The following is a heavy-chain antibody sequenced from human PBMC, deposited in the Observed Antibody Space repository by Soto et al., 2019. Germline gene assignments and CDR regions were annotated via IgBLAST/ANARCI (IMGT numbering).Heavy chain of an antibody. Sequence: ASVKVSCKASGYTFTSYGISWVRQAPGQWLEWMGWISAYNGNTNYAQKLQGRVTMTTDTSTSTAYMELRSLRSDDTAVYYCARDGKWFGELLYTGDYWGQGTLVTVSS. CDR2: ISAYNGNT. CDR3: ARDGKWFGELLYTGDY. V-gene: IGHV1-18*01. J-gene: IGHJ4*02. CDR1: GYTFTSYG. D-gene: IGHD3-10*01.